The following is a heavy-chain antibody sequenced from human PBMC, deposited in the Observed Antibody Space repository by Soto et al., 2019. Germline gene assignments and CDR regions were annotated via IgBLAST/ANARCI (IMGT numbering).Heavy chain of an antibody. D-gene: IGHD3-3*01. CDR2: ISGSSGGT. CDR1: GFTFSSYA. Sequence: ESGGGLVQPGESLRLSCAASGFTFSSYAMSWVRQAPGKGLEWVSTISGSSGGTYYADSVKGHFTISRDNSKNTLYLQMNSLRAEDTAIYYCARGYYDFWSGYSGGYYWGQGTLVTVSS. J-gene: IGHJ4*02. CDR3: ARGYYDFWSGYSGGYY. V-gene: IGHV3-23*01.